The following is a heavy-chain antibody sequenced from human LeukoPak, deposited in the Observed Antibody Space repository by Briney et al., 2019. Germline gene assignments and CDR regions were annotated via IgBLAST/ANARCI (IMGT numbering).Heavy chain of an antibody. J-gene: IGHJ4*02. Sequence: GGSLRLSCAASGFTFSSYSMNWVRQAPGKGLEWVSSISSSSSYIYYADSVKGRFTISRDNAKNSLYLQMNSLRAEDTAVYHCASGYYDILIPPRYWGQGTLVTVSS. CDR2: ISSSSSYI. D-gene: IGHD3-9*01. V-gene: IGHV3-21*01. CDR1: GFTFSSYS. CDR3: ASGYYDILIPPRY.